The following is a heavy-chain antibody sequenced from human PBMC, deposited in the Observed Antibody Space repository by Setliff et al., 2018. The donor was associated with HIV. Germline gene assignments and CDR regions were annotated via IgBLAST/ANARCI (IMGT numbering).Heavy chain of an antibody. V-gene: IGHV4-61*09. J-gene: IGHJ5*02. Sequence: PSETLSLTCTVSGGSISSGIYYWIWIRQPAGKGLEWIGHVYTTGGTNYNPSLESRLTISVDTSRNQFSLRLSSVTAADTAVYYCAKDAPTVYANGWFDPWGQGTLVTVSS. CDR2: VYTTGGT. CDR3: AKDAPTVYANGWFDP. D-gene: IGHD2-8*01. CDR1: GGSISSGIYY.